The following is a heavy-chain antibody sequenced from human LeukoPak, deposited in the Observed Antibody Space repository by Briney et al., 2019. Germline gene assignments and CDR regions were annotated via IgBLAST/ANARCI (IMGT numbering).Heavy chain of an antibody. V-gene: IGHV3-7*01. CDR1: GFTFSSYW. CDR3: AGERRPTVLYFDY. D-gene: IGHD4-17*01. J-gene: IGHJ4*02. Sequence: GGSLRLSCAASGFTFSSYWMSWVRQAPGKGLEWVANIKQDGSEKYYVDSVKGRFTISRDNAKNSLYLQMNSLRAEDTAVYYCAGERRPTVLYFDYWGQGTLVTVSS. CDR2: IKQDGSEK.